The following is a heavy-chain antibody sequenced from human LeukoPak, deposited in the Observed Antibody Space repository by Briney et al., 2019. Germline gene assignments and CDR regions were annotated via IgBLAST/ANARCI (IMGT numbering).Heavy chain of an antibody. CDR3: ARENSGSYREFDY. CDR2: IYTSGST. J-gene: IGHJ4*02. D-gene: IGHD1-26*01. Sequence: PSETLSLTCTVSGGAISSYYWSWIRQPAGKGLEWIGRIYTSGSTNYNASLKSRVSMSVDTSKNQFSLKLSSVTAADTAVFYCARENSGSYREFDYWGQGTLVTVSS. V-gene: IGHV4-4*07. CDR1: GGAISSYY.